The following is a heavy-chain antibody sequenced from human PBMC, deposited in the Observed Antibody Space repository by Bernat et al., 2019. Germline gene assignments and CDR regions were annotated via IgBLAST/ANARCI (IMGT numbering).Heavy chain of an antibody. CDR3: ARDQRDYDILTGYFFRGAFDI. CDR1: GFTVSSNY. CDR2: IYSGGST. Sequence: EVQLVESGGGLIQPGGSLRLSCAASGFTVSSNYMSWVRQAPGKGLEWVSVIYSGGSTYYAESVKGRFTISRDNSKNTLYLQMNSLRAEDTAVYYCARDQRDYDILTGYFFRGAFDIWGQGTMVTVSS. V-gene: IGHV3-53*01. D-gene: IGHD3-9*01. J-gene: IGHJ3*02.